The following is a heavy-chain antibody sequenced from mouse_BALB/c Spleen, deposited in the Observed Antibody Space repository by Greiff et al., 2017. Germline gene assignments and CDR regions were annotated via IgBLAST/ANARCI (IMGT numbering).Heavy chain of an antibody. V-gene: IGHV5-17*02. Sequence: EVQRVESGGGLVQPGGSRKLSCAASGFTFSSFGMHWVRQAPEKGLEWVAYISSGSSTIYYADTVKGRFTISRDNPKNTLFLQMTSLRSEDTAMYDCARDERCERSSFAYWGQGTLVTVSA. CDR3: ARDERCERSSFAY. CDR2: ISSGSSTI. J-gene: IGHJ3*01. CDR1: GFTFSSFG.